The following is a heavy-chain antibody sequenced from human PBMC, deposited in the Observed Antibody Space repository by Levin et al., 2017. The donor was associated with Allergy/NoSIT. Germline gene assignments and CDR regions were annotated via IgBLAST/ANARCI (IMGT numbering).Heavy chain of an antibody. CDR3: ARNRIVVAGGNDYYYGMDV. D-gene: IGHD6-19*01. J-gene: IGHJ6*02. CDR1: GGSVSSGTYY. CDR2: INYRGST. V-gene: IGHV4-61*01. Sequence: ASETLSLTCTVSGGSVSSGTYYWSWIRQPPGKGLEWIGYINYRGSTKYNPSLKSRVTISVDTSKNEFSLKLSSVTAADTAVYYCARNRIVVAGGNDYYYGMDVWGQGTTVTVSS.